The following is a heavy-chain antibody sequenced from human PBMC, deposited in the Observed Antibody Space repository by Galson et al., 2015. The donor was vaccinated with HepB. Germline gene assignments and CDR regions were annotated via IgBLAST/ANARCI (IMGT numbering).Heavy chain of an antibody. CDR3: ARDNFDWLSNYYYYTMDV. CDR2: ISNDGSNK. V-gene: IGHV3-30-3*01. CDR1: GFTFSSYA. Sequence: SLRLSCAASGFTFSSYAMHWVRQAPGKGLEWVAVISNDGSNKYYADSVKGRFTISRDNSKNTLHMQMNSLRADDTAVYYCARDNFDWLSNYYYYTMDVWGQGTTITVSS. J-gene: IGHJ6*02. D-gene: IGHD3-9*01.